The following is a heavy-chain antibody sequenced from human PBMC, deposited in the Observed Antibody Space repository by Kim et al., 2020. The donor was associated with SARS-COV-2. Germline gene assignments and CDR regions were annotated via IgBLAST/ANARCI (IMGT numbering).Heavy chain of an antibody. D-gene: IGHD6-13*01. Sequence: SETLSLTCTVSGGSISSSSYYWGWIRQPPGKGLEWIGSIYYSGSTYYNPSLKSRVTISVDTSKNQFSLKLSSVTAADTAVYYCARTRIEIAALGAFDIWGQGTMVTVSS. V-gene: IGHV4-39*01. CDR2: IYYSGST. J-gene: IGHJ3*02. CDR3: ARTRIEIAALGAFDI. CDR1: GGSISSSSYY.